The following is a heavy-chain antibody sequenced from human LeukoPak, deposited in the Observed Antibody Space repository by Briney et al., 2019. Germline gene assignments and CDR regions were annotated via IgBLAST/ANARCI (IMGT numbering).Heavy chain of an antibody. D-gene: IGHD1-1*01. CDR3: ARAPGWV. CDR2: IYHSGST. J-gene: IGHJ4*02. CDR1: GYSLSSGYY. V-gene: IGHV4-38-2*02. Sequence: SETLSLTCTVSGYSLSSGYYWGWIRPPPGKGLEWIGSIYHSGSTYYNPSLKSRVTISVDTSKNQFSLKLSSVTAADTAVYYCARAPGWVWGQGTLVTVSS.